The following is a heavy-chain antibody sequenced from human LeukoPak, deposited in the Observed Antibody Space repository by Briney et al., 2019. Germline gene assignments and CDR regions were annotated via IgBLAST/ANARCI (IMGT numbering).Heavy chain of an antibody. CDR2: IGTAGDT. D-gene: IGHD3-22*01. Sequence: PGGSLRLSCAASGFTFSSYDMHWVRQATGKGLEWVSAIGTAGDTYYPGSVKGRFTISRENAKNSLYLQMNSLRAGDTAVYYCARGLSWEYYYDSSGYSDFDYWGQGTLVTVSS. V-gene: IGHV3-13*01. CDR1: GFTFSSYD. CDR3: ARGLSWEYYYDSSGYSDFDY. J-gene: IGHJ4*02.